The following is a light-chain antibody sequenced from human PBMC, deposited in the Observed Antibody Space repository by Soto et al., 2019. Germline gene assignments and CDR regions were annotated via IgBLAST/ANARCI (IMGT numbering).Light chain of an antibody. CDR3: QHRSEWPVS. V-gene: IGKV3-11*01. CDR2: DAS. CDR1: QSVSSD. Sequence: EIVLTQSPGTLSLSPGALAALSCRASQSVSSDLAWYQQKPGQAPRLPISDASNTATGIPARFSGSGSGTDFTLTISSLEPEDFAVYYCQHRSEWPVSFGQGTRLEIK. J-gene: IGKJ5*01.